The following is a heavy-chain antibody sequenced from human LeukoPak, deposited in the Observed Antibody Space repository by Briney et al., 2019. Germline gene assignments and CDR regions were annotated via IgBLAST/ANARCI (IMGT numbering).Heavy chain of an antibody. CDR3: VKVSGFWSDLAYFDY. Sequence: GGSLRLSCAASGFTFSSYAMSWVRQAPGKGLEWVSAISGSGDSTYYADSVKGRFTISRDNSKNTLYLQMSSLRAEDTAVYYCVKVSGFWSDLAYFDYWGQGTLVTVSS. CDR2: ISGSGDST. D-gene: IGHD3-3*01. J-gene: IGHJ4*02. V-gene: IGHV3-23*01. CDR1: GFTFSSYA.